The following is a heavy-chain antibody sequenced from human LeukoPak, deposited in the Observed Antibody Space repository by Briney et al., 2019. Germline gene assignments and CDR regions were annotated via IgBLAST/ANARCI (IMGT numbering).Heavy chain of an antibody. CDR3: ARDPYYDSSGSYFDY. CDR1: GYTFTGYY. D-gene: IGHD3-22*01. CDR2: INPNSGGT. Sequence: ASVKVSCKASGYTFTGYYMHWVRQAPGQGLEWMGWINPNSGGTNYAQKFQGRVTMTRDTSISTAYMELSRLRSDDTAVYYCARDPYYDSSGSYFDYWGQGTLVTVSS. V-gene: IGHV1-2*02. J-gene: IGHJ4*02.